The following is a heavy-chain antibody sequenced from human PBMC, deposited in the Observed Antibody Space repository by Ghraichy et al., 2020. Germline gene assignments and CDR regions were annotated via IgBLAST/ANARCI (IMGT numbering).Heavy chain of an antibody. V-gene: IGHV1-18*01. CDR3: ARDRPRYQLLGIDP. CDR1: GYTFTSYG. D-gene: IGHD2-2*01. Sequence: AAVKVSCKASGYTFTSYGISWVRQAPGQGLEWMGWISAYNGNTNYAQKFQGRVTMTTDTSTSTAYMELRSLRSDDTAVYYCARDRPRYQLLGIDPWGHGTLGTGSS. CDR2: ISAYNGNT. J-gene: IGHJ5*02.